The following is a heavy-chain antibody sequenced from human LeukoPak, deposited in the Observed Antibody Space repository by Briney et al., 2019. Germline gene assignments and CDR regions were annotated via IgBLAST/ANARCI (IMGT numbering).Heavy chain of an antibody. CDR3: ARGGFWLHGETGTFDY. Sequence: PGGSLRLSCAASGFTFSSYAMHWVRQAPGKGLEWVAVISYDGSNKYYADSVKGRFTISRDNSKNTLYLQMNSLRAEDTAVYYCARGGFWLHGETGTFDYWGQGTLVTVSS. CDR1: GFTFSSYA. J-gene: IGHJ4*02. CDR2: ISYDGSNK. V-gene: IGHV3-30-3*01. D-gene: IGHD5-24*01.